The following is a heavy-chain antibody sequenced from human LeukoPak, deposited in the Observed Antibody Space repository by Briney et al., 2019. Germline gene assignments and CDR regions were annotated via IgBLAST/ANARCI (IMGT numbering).Heavy chain of an antibody. Sequence: PSETLSLTCAVYGGSFSGYYWSWIRQPPGKGLEYIGYIYYSGSTNYNPSLKSRVTISVDTSKNQFSLKLTSVTAADTAVYYCARGAAAVHWGQGTLVTVSS. CDR3: ARGAAAVH. D-gene: IGHD6-13*01. V-gene: IGHV4-59*01. CDR1: GGSFSGYY. J-gene: IGHJ4*02. CDR2: IYYSGST.